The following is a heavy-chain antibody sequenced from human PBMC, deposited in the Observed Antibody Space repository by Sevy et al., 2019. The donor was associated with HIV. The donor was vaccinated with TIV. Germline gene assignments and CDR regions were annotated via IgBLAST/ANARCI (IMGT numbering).Heavy chain of an antibody. J-gene: IGHJ4*02. CDR2: IWYDGTNK. CDR3: AREDIRVAGIGYYFHS. Sequence: GGSLRLSCAASGLSISGYGMHWVRQAPGKGLEWVALIWYDGTNKEYADSVKGRFTISRDNSKNTLYLQMNSLRAEDTAVYYCAREDIRVAGIGYYFHSWGQGTLVTVSS. V-gene: IGHV3-33*01. D-gene: IGHD6-19*01. CDR1: GLSISGYG.